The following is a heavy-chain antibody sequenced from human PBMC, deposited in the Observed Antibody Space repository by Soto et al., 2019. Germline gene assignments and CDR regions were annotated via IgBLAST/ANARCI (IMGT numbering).Heavy chain of an antibody. CDR3: ARGPAPYYYGMDV. D-gene: IGHD2-2*01. J-gene: IGHJ6*02. CDR1: GGSISSGGYY. Sequence: QVQLQESGPGLVKPSQTLSLTCTVSGGSISSGGYYWSWIRQHPGKGLEWIGYIYYSGSTYYNPSRKGRVTISVDTSKNQFSLKLSSVTAADTAVYYCARGPAPYYYGMDVWGQGTTVTVSS. CDR2: IYYSGST. V-gene: IGHV4-31*03.